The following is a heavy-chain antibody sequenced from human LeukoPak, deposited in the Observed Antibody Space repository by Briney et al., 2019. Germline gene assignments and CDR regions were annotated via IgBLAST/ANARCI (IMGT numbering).Heavy chain of an antibody. J-gene: IGHJ4*02. CDR1: GGSVSSGSYY. D-gene: IGHD3-22*01. CDR2: VYYSGST. Sequence: PSETLSLTCTVSGGSVSSGSYYWSWIRQSPGKGLEWIGYVYYSGSTHNNPSLKSRVTMSVDTSKNQFSLKLGSVTAADTAIYYCARVPNYFDSSGYYYGAYYFDYWGQGTLVTVSS. V-gene: IGHV4-61*01. CDR3: ARVPNYFDSSGYYYGAYYFDY.